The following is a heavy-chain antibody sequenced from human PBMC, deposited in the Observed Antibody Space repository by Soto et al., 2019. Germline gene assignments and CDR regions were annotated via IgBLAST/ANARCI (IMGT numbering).Heavy chain of an antibody. CDR3: PRDPGTIAVYGTFDY. J-gene: IGHJ4*01. V-gene: IGHV6-1*01. CDR2: TYYRSKWYN. Sequence: SQTLSLTCAISGDSVSSNSAAWNWIRQSPSRGLEWLGRTYYRSKWYNDYAVSVKSRITINPDTSKNQFSLQLNSVTPEDTAVYSFPRDPGTIAVYGTFDYCPHGPLVTVGS. D-gene: IGHD6-19*01. CDR1: GDSVSSNSAA.